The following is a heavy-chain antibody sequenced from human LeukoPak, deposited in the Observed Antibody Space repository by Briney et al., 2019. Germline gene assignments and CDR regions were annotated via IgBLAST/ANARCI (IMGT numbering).Heavy chain of an antibody. CDR3: ARGLITIFGVVIITYGMDV. J-gene: IGHJ6*02. CDR2: IIPIFGTA. Sequence: SVKVSCKASGGTFSSYAISWVRQAPGQGLEWMGGIIPIFGTANYAQKFQGRVTITADESTSTAYMELSSLRSEDTAVYYCARGLITIFGVVIITYGMDVWGQGTTVTVSS. D-gene: IGHD3-3*01. CDR1: GGTFSSYA. V-gene: IGHV1-69*13.